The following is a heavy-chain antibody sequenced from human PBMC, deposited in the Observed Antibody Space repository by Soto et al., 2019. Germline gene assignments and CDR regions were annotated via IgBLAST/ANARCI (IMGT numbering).Heavy chain of an antibody. D-gene: IGHD3-9*01. CDR2: INHSGST. J-gene: IGHJ3*02. CDR3: ARGAAESEYYDILTGYSSDDAFDI. V-gene: IGHV4-34*01. CDR1: GGSFSGYY. Sequence: SETLSLTCAVYGGSFSGYYWSWIRQPPGKGLEWIGEINHSGSTNYNPSLKSRVTISVDTSKNQFSLKLSSVTAADTAVYYCARGAAESEYYDILTGYSSDDAFDIWGQGTMVTVSS.